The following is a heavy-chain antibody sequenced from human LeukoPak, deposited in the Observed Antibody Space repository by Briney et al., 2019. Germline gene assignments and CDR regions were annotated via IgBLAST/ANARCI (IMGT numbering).Heavy chain of an antibody. CDR2: ISAYNGNT. Sequence: ASVKVSCKASGYTFTSYGISWVRPAPGQGLEWMGWISAYNGNTNYAQKLQGRVTMTTDTSTSTAYMELRSLRSDDTAVYYCARASGVIRPDWFDPWGQGTLVTVSS. J-gene: IGHJ5*02. CDR1: GYTFTSYG. CDR3: ARASGVIRPDWFDP. D-gene: IGHD3-16*02. V-gene: IGHV1-18*01.